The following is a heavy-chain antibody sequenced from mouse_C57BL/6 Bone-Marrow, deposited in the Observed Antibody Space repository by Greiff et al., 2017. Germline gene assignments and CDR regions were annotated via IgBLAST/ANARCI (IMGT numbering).Heavy chain of an antibody. J-gene: IGHJ4*01. CDR1: GYTFTSYW. V-gene: IGHV1-69*01. CDR2: IDPSDSYT. D-gene: IGHD4-1*02. CDR3: ARSNWVYALDY. Sequence: QVQLQQPGAELVMPGASVKLSCKASGYTFTSYWMHWVKQRPGQGLEWIGEIDPSDSYTNYNQKFKGKSTLTVDKSSSTAYMQLSSLTSEDSAVCYCARSNWVYALDYWCQGTSVTVSS.